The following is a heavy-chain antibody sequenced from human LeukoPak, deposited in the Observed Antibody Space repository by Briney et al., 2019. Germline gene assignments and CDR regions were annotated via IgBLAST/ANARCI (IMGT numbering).Heavy chain of an antibody. Sequence: SVKVSCKASGGTFSSCAISWVRQAPGQGLEWMGGIIPICGTANYAQEFQGRVTITADKSTSTAYMELRSLRSEDPAVYYCPRGILWFGEDYYGMDVWRKGTTLTVSS. CDR3: PRGILWFGEDYYGMDV. CDR1: GGTFSSCA. D-gene: IGHD3-10*01. J-gene: IGHJ6*04. CDR2: IIPICGTA. V-gene: IGHV1-69*06.